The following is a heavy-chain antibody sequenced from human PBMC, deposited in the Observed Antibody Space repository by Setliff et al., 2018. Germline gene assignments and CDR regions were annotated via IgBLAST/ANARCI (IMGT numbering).Heavy chain of an antibody. CDR3: ARDTYIGDFWSGYYIQGQFDP. J-gene: IGHJ5*02. V-gene: IGHV1-69*13. Sequence: SVKVSCKASGGTFSSYAISWVRQAPGQGLEWMGGIIPIFGTANYAQQFQGRVTITADESTSTAYMELSSLRSEDMAVYYCARDTYIGDFWSGYYIQGQFDPWGQGTLVTVSS. CDR2: IIPIFGTA. CDR1: GGTFSSYA. D-gene: IGHD3-3*01.